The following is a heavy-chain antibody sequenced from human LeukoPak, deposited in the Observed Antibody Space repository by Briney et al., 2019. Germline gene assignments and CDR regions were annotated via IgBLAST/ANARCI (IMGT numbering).Heavy chain of an antibody. V-gene: IGHV4-34*01. Sequence: PSETLSLTCAVYGGSFSGYYWSWIRQPPGKGLEWIGEINHSESTNYNPSLKSRVTISVDTSKNQFSLKLSSVTAADTAVYYCARAIGGITMVRGVITRFDYWGQGTLVTVSS. CDR1: GGSFSGYY. CDR3: ARAIGGITMVRGVITRFDY. D-gene: IGHD3-10*01. CDR2: INHSEST. J-gene: IGHJ4*02.